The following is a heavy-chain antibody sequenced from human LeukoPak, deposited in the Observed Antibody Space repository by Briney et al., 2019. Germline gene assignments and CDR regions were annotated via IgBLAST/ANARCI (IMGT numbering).Heavy chain of an antibody. J-gene: IGHJ3*02. D-gene: IGHD4-11*01. CDR1: GGTFSSYA. Sequence: SVKVSCKASGGTFSSYAISWVRQAPGQGLEWMGGIIPIFGTANYAQKFQGRVTITADKSTSTAYMELSSLRSEDTAVYYCARGGVTTVTDAFDIWGQGTMVTASS. CDR2: IIPIFGTA. CDR3: ARGGVTTVTDAFDI. V-gene: IGHV1-69*06.